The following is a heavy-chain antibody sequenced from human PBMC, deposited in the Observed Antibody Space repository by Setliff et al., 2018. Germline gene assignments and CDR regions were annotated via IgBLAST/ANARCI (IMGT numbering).Heavy chain of an antibody. V-gene: IGHV1-8*02. Sequence: SVKVSCKASGYTFTSYDINWVRQATGQGLEWMGWMNPNSGNTGYAQKFQGRVTMTRNTSISTAYMELSSLRSEDTAVYYCARECYSSSWYGDYYYYYGMDVWGQGTTVTVSS. D-gene: IGHD6-13*01. CDR3: ARECYSSSWYGDYYYYYGMDV. CDR1: GYTFTSYD. CDR2: MNPNSGNT. J-gene: IGHJ6*02.